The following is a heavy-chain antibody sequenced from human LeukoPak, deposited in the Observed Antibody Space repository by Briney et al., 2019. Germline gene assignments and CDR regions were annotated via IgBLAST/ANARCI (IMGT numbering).Heavy chain of an antibody. CDR1: GFTFSNAW. V-gene: IGHV3-15*01. J-gene: IGHJ4*02. D-gene: IGHD6-19*01. Sequence: GGSLRLSCAASGFTFSNAWMSWVRQAPGKGLGWVGRIKSETDGGTTDYAAPVEGRFTISRDDSKNTLYLQMNSLKTEDTAVYYCTTTAVADLGFDYWGQGTLVTVSS. CDR3: TTTAVADLGFDY. CDR2: IKSETDGGTT.